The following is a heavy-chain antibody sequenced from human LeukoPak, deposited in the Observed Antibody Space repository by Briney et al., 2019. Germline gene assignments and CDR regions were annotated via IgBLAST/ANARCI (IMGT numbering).Heavy chain of an antibody. J-gene: IGHJ1*01. CDR2: ISYDGSNK. Sequence: GGSLRLSCAASGFTFSSYAMHWVRQAPGKGLEWVAVISYDGSNKYYADSVKGRFTISRDNSKNTLYLQMNSLRAEDTAVYYCARTAYYGSGSYYDLQHWGQGTLVTVSS. CDR1: GFTFSSYA. CDR3: ARTAYYGSGSYYDLQH. V-gene: IGHV3-30-3*01. D-gene: IGHD3-10*01.